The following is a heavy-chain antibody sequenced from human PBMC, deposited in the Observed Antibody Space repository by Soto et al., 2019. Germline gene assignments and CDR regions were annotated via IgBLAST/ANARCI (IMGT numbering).Heavy chain of an antibody. Sequence: PSETLSLTCTVSGGSISSYYWSWIRQPPGKGLEWIGYIYYSGSTNYNPSLKSRVTISVDTSKNQFSLKLSSVTAADTAVYYCARDYGDPYFDYWGQGTLVTSPQ. J-gene: IGHJ4*02. CDR3: ARDYGDPYFDY. D-gene: IGHD4-17*01. CDR1: GGSISSYY. V-gene: IGHV4-59*01. CDR2: IYYSGST.